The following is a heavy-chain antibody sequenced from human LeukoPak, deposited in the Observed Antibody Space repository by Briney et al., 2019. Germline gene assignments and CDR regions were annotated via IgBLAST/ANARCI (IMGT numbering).Heavy chain of an antibody. Sequence: GGSLRLSCAASGFTFSSYWMSWVRQAPGKGLMWVSQINSDGSATSCADPVKGRCTISGDNAKNMLHLEMNSLRVEDTAVYFCTRDHGLDVWGQGTTVTVSS. V-gene: IGHV3-74*01. CDR3: TRDHGLDV. CDR1: GFTFSSYW. J-gene: IGHJ6*02. CDR2: INSDGSAT.